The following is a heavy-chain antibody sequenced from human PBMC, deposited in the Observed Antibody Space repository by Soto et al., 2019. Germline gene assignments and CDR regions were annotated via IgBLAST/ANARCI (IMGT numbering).Heavy chain of an antibody. Sequence: GSPRLSCTASGFTFGDYAMSWVRQAPGKGLEWVGFIRSKAYGGTTEYAASVKGRFTISRDDSKSIAYLQMNSLKTEDTAVYYCTRDNIVVVVAAPGYYYYYYGMDVWRQGTTVTVSS. CDR1: GFTFGDYA. V-gene: IGHV3-49*04. J-gene: IGHJ6*02. CDR2: IRSKAYGGTT. CDR3: TRDNIVVVVAAPGYYYYYYGMDV. D-gene: IGHD2-15*01.